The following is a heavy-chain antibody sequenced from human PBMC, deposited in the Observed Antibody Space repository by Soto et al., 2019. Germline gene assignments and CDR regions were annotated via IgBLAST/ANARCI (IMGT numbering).Heavy chain of an antibody. CDR1: GFTFSSYG. V-gene: IGHV3-33*01. CDR3: ARDRITIFGVATDVLDY. J-gene: IGHJ4*02. CDR2: IWYDGSNK. Sequence: QVQLVESGGGVVQPGRSLRLSCAASGFTFSSYGMHWVRQAPGKGLEWVAVIWYDGSNKYYADSVKGRFTISRDNSKNTLYLQMNSLRVEDTAVYYCARDRITIFGVATDVLDYWGQGTLVTVSS. D-gene: IGHD3-3*01.